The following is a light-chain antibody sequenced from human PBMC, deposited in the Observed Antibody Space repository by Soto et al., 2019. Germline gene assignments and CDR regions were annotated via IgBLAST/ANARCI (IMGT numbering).Light chain of an antibody. CDR3: QQYNNWPPYT. V-gene: IGKV3-15*01. CDR1: QSVSGN. J-gene: IGKJ2*01. Sequence: IVMTQSPATLSVSPGERATLSCRASQSVSGNLAWYQQKPGQPPRLLIYGASTRATGIPARFSGRASGTEFTLTISSLQSEDFAVYYGQQYNNWPPYTFGQGTKLEIK. CDR2: GAS.